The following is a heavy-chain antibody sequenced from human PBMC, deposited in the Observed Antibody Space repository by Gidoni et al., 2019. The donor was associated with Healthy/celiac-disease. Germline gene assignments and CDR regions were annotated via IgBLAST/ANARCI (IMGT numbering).Heavy chain of an antibody. V-gene: IGHV4-34*01. CDR3: ARGDTVAKVDY. D-gene: IGHD4-17*01. J-gene: IGHJ4*02. CDR2: INHSGST. Sequence: QVQLQQWGAGLLTPSETLSLTCAVYGGSFSGYYWSWIRQPPGKGLEWIGEINHSGSTNYNPSLKRRVTISVDTSKNQFSLKLSSGTAADTAVYYCARGDTVAKVDYWGQGTLVTVSS. CDR1: GGSFSGYY.